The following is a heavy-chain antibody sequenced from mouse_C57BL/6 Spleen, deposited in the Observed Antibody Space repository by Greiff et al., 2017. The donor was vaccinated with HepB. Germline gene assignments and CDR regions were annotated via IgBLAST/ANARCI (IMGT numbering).Heavy chain of an antibody. CDR3: ARDGYYYGSSFDY. V-gene: IGHV3-6*01. J-gene: IGHJ2*01. CDR1: GYSITSGYY. D-gene: IGHD1-1*01. Sequence: EVKLEESGPGLVKPSQSLSLTCSVTGYSITSGYYWNWIRQFPGNKLEWMGYISYDGSNNYNPSLKNRISITRDTSKNQFFLKLNSVTTEDTATYYCARDGYYYGSSFDYWGQGTTLTVSS. CDR2: ISYDGSN.